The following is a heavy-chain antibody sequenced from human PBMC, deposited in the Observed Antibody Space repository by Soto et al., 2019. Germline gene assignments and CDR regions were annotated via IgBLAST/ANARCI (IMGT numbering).Heavy chain of an antibody. CDR3: ASSSLERALAFDY. D-gene: IGHD1-1*01. CDR2: IYYSGST. V-gene: IGHV4-31*03. J-gene: IGHJ4*02. CDR1: GGSISSGGYY. Sequence: SETLSLTCTVSGGSISSGGYYWSWIRQHPGKGLEWIGYIYYSGSTYYNPSLKSRVTISVDTSKNQFSLKLSSVTAADTAVYYCASSSLERALAFDYWGQGTLVTVSS.